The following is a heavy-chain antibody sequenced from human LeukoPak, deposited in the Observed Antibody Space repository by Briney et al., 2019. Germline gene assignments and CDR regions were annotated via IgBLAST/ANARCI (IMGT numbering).Heavy chain of an antibody. CDR1: GGSFSGYY. D-gene: IGHD3-22*01. CDR2: IYHSGST. CDR3: ASHSGYADY. Sequence: ASETLSLTCAVYGGSFSGYYWSWIRKPPGKGLEWIGEIYHSGSTNYNPSLKSRVTISVDKSKNQFSLKLSSVTAADTAVYYCASHSGYADYWGQGTLVTVSS. V-gene: IGHV4-34*01. J-gene: IGHJ4*02.